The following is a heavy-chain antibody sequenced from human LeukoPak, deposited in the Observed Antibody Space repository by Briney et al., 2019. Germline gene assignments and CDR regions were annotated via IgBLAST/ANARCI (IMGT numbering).Heavy chain of an antibody. V-gene: IGHV1-8*01. J-gene: IGHJ4*02. CDR3: VRTPPNWGFDY. D-gene: IGHD3-16*01. CDR2: MSPNSGDT. CDR1: GYTFTTHD. Sequence: ASVKVSCRASGYTFTTHDINWVRQASGQGLEWLGWMSPNSGDTGYAQKFQGRVTMTSDSSISTAFMELSSLRSEDTAIYYCVRTPPNWGFDYWGQGTLVTVSS.